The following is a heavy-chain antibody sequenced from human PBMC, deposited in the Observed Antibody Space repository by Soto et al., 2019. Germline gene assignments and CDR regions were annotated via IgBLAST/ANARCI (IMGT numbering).Heavy chain of an antibody. J-gene: IGHJ4*02. CDR3: ARSQGSFIPDY. CDR2: IYPDDSDT. D-gene: IGHD2-21*01. Sequence: GESLKISCKGSGYSFTNYWIVWVRQVPGKGLEWMGIIYPDDSDTRYSPSFQGQVTISADKSISTAYLQWSSLKASDTAMYYCARSQGSFIPDYWGQGTPVTVSS. V-gene: IGHV5-51*01. CDR1: GYSFTNYW.